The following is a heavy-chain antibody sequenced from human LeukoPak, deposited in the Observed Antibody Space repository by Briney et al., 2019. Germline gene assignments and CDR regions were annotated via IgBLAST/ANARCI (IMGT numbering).Heavy chain of an antibody. D-gene: IGHD6-13*01. CDR2: ISGSGGST. V-gene: IGHV3-23*01. CDR1: GFTFSSYA. Sequence: PGGSLRLSCAASGFTFSSYAMSWVRQAPGKGLEWVSAISGSGGSTYYEDSVKGRFTISRDNSKNTLYLQMNSLRAEDTAVYYCARVFNIAAAGRGTDYWGQGNLVTVSS. J-gene: IGHJ4*02. CDR3: ARVFNIAAAGRGTDY.